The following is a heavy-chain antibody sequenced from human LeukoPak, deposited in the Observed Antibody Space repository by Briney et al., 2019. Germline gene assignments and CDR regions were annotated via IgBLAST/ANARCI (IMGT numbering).Heavy chain of an antibody. D-gene: IGHD1-1*01. CDR1: GYSFTSYW. CDR2: IYPGDSET. V-gene: IGHV5-51*01. J-gene: IGHJ4*02. CDR3: ARKEERRPFDY. Sequence: GESLKISCKGSGYSFTSYWIGWVRQMPGKGLEWMGIIYPGDSETRYSPSFQGQVTISVDKSIRTAYLQWSSLEASDTAIYYCARKEERRPFDYWGQGTLVTVSS.